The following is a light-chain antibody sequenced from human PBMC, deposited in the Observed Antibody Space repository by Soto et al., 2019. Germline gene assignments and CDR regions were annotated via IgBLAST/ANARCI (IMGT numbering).Light chain of an antibody. Sequence: DIVVTQSPDSLAVSQGERATINCKSSQSVLYNSNNKNYLPWYQQKPGQPPKVLMYWASTRESGVPDRFSGSGSGTDFTLTIISLQAEDVAVDASHQYYCPSISFDSGTQVAIK. CDR2: WAS. V-gene: IGKV4-1*01. CDR1: QSVLYNSNNKNY. CDR3: HQYYCPSIS. J-gene: IGKJ4*01.